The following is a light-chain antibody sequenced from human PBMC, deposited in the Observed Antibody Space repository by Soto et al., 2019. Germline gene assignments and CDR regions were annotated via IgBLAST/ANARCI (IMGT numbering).Light chain of an antibody. J-gene: IGLJ2*01. CDR1: SSNIGSDY. V-gene: IGLV1-47*01. CDR3: AAWYDSLE. Sequence: SVLTQPPSASGTPGQRVTISCSGSSSNIGSDYVYWYQQLPGAAPKLLIYKNNQRPSGVPDRFSGSKSDTSASLAISGLRSEDEADSYCAAWYDSLEFGGGTKLTVL. CDR2: KNN.